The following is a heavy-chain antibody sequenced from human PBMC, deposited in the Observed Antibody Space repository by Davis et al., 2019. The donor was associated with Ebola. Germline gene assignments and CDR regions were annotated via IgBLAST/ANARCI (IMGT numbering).Heavy chain of an antibody. J-gene: IGHJ6*03. V-gene: IGHV3-21*01. Sequence: GGSLRLSCAASGFTVSSNYMSWVRQAPGKGLEWVSSISSSSSYIYYADSVKGRFTISRDNAKNSLYLQMNSLRAEDTAVYYCARGAKTKGSSWFGYYYYMDVWGKGTTVTVSS. CDR3: ARGAKTKGSSWFGYYYYMDV. D-gene: IGHD6-13*01. CDR2: ISSSSSYI. CDR1: GFTVSSNY.